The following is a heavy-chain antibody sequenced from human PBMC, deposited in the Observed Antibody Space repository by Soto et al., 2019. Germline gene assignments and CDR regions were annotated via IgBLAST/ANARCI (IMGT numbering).Heavy chain of an antibody. V-gene: IGHV5-51*01. CDR2: IYPGDSDT. D-gene: IGHD3-10*01. CDR3: ATTIGFGELFKGFDY. Sequence: GESLKISCKGSGYSFTSYWIGWVRQMPGKGLEWMGIIYPGDSDTRYSPSFQGQVTISADKSISTAYLQWSSLKASDTATYYCATTIGFGELFKGFDYWGQGTLVTVSS. J-gene: IGHJ4*02. CDR1: GYSFTSYW.